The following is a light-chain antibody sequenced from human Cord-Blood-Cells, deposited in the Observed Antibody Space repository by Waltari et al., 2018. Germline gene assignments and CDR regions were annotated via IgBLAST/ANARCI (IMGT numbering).Light chain of an antibody. CDR1: SSDVGGYNY. V-gene: IGLV2-11*01. J-gene: IGLJ3*02. CDR2: DVS. CDR3: CSYAGSYTWV. Sequence: QSALTQPRSVSGSPGQSVTIPWTGTSSDVGGYNYVSWYQQHPGKAPKRMIYDVSKRPSGVPDRFSGSKSGNTASLTISGLQAEDEADYYCCSYAGSYTWVFGGGTKLTVL.